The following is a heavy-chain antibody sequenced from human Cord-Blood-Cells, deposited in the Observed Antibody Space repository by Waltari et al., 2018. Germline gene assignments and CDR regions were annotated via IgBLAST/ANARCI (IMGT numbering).Heavy chain of an antibody. D-gene: IGHD1-26*01. CDR2: IYYSGST. J-gene: IGHJ4*02. V-gene: IGHV4-59*11. Sequence: QVQLQESGPGLVKPSETLSLTCTVSGGSISSHYWSWIRQPPGKGLEWIGYIYYSGSTNCDTALKSRVTIAVDTSKNQFSLKLSSVTAADTAVYYCARARWELLGYYFDYWGQGTLVTVSS. CDR1: GGSISSHY. CDR3: ARARWELLGYYFDY.